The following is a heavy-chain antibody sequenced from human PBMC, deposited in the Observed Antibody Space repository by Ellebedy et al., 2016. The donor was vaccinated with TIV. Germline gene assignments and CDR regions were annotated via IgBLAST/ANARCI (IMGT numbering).Heavy chain of an antibody. V-gene: IGHV3-21*01. Sequence: GESLKISXAASGFTFSSYSMNWVRQAPGKGLEWVSSISSSSSYIYYADSVKGRFTISRDNAKNTLYLQMNSLRAEDTAVYYCARLNDYGDYHNWFDPWGQGTLVTVSS. CDR2: ISSSSSYI. CDR1: GFTFSSYS. CDR3: ARLNDYGDYHNWFDP. D-gene: IGHD4-17*01. J-gene: IGHJ5*02.